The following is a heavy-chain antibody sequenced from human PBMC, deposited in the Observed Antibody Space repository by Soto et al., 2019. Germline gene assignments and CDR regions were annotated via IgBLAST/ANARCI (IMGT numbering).Heavy chain of an antibody. CDR1: GYSFTSYW. Sequence: ESLKISCKGSGYSFTSYWISWVRQMPGKGLEWMGRIDPSDSYTNYSPSFQGHVTISADKSISTAYLQWSSLKASDTAMYYCARHPGPFYSNYPNFAYGMDVWGQGTTVTVSS. CDR2: IDPSDSYT. J-gene: IGHJ6*02. D-gene: IGHD4-4*01. V-gene: IGHV5-10-1*01. CDR3: ARHPGPFYSNYPNFAYGMDV.